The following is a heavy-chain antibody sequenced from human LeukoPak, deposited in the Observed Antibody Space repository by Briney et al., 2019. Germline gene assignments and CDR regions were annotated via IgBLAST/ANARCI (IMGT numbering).Heavy chain of an antibody. D-gene: IGHD5-12*01. CDR2: IYYSGSS. V-gene: IGHV4-59*12. CDR1: GGSISGYH. J-gene: IGHJ3*02. CDR3: ARVGGYARSAFDI. Sequence: SETLSLTCNVSGGSISGYHWSWIRQPPRKGLEWLEYIYYSGSSNYNPSLKSRVTMSADTSKNQFSLKLSSVTAADTAVYYCARVGGYARSAFDIWGQGTMGTVSS.